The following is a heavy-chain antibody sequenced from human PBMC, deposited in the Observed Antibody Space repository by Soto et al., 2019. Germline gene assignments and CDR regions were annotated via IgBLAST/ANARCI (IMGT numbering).Heavy chain of an antibody. CDR3: ARDMGQYSSSWYDY. Sequence: GGSLRLSCAASGFTFSSYWMSWVRQAPGKGLEWVANIKQDGSEKYYVDSVKGRFTISRDNAKNSLYLQMNSLRAEDTAVYYCARDMGQYSSSWYDYWGQGTLVTVSS. V-gene: IGHV3-7*01. J-gene: IGHJ4*02. CDR1: GFTFSSYW. CDR2: IKQDGSEK. D-gene: IGHD6-13*01.